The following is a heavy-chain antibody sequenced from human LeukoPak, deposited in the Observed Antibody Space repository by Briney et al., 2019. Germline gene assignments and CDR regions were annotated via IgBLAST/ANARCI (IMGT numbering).Heavy chain of an antibody. D-gene: IGHD6-13*01. J-gene: IGHJ4*02. CDR2: ISGSGSST. CDR3: ARVSSSSWWALDY. Sequence: GGSLRLSCAASGFTFSTYAMSWVRQAPGKGLEWVSGISGSGSSTFDADSVKGRFTISRDNAKNTLYLQMNSLRAEDTAVYYCARVSSSSWWALDYWGQGTLVTVSS. V-gene: IGHV3-23*01. CDR1: GFTFSTYA.